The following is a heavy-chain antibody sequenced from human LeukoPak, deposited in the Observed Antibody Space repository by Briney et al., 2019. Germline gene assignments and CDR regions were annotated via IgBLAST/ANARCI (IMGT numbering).Heavy chain of an antibody. J-gene: IGHJ4*02. V-gene: IGHV4-34*01. CDR2: INHSGST. CDR1: GGSFSGYY. D-gene: IGHD6-13*01. Sequence: SETLSLTCAVYGGSFSGYYWSWIRQPPGKGLEWIGEINHSGSTNYNPSLKSRVTISVDTSKNQFSLKLSSVTAADTAVYYCARLAGPSSSLDYFDYWGQGTLVTVSS. CDR3: ARLAGPSSSLDYFDY.